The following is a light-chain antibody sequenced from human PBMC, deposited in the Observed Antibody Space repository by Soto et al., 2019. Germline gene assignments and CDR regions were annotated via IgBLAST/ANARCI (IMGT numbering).Light chain of an antibody. V-gene: IGLV2-14*03. J-gene: IGLJ2*01. Sequence: QSDLTQPASVSGSPGQSITISCTGSSSDIGGYNYVSWYQQHPGKAPKLLIYDVTYRPSGISDRFSGSKSGNTASLTISGLQPDDEADYYCSSYGASRTLFGGGTKLTVL. CDR2: DVT. CDR3: SSYGASRTL. CDR1: SSDIGGYNY.